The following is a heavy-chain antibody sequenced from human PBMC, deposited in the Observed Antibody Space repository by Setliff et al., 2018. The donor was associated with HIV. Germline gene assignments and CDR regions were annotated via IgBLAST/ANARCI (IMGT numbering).Heavy chain of an antibody. CDR3: AKTEWFGDVVAGYGMDV. J-gene: IGHJ6*02. Sequence: SVKVSCKPSGYTFTAYGLSWVRQAPGQGLEWMGGIIPILGSANYAQKFQGRVTITTDEFTSTAYMEVSSLRYEDTAVYYCAKTEWFGDVVAGYGMDVWGQGTTVTVSS. V-gene: IGHV1-69*05. CDR1: GYTFTAYG. CDR2: IIPILGSA. D-gene: IGHD3-10*01.